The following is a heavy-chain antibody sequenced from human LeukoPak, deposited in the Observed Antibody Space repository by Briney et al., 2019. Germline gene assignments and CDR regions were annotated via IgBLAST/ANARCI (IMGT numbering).Heavy chain of an antibody. CDR3: ARFGPKFWGGYYTDYYYMDV. V-gene: IGHV4-61*02. CDR2: IYTSGST. CDR1: GGSISSGSYY. D-gene: IGHD3-3*01. Sequence: PSETLSLTCTVSGGSISSGSYYWSWIRQPAGKGLEWIGRIYTSGSTNYNPSLKSRVTISVDTSENQFSLKLGSVTAADTAVYYCARFGPKFWGGYYTDYYYMDVWGKGTTVTVSS. J-gene: IGHJ6*03.